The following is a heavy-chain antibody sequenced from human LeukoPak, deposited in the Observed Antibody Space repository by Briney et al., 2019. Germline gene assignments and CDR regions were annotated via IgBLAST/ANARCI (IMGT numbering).Heavy chain of an antibody. V-gene: IGHV4-34*12. CDR1: GGSFNFYY. J-gene: IGHJ3*01. CDR2: VIHSGST. Sequence: SETLSLTCGVFGGSFNFYYWSWIRQPPGKGLEWIGEVIHSGSTNYNPSLESRVSISPNTAKNQFSLRLTSVTAADTAVYFCVGFYRYSGSDYFGYDPFDVWGQGAMVTVSS. CDR3: VGFYRYSGSDYFGYDPFDV. D-gene: IGHD5-12*01.